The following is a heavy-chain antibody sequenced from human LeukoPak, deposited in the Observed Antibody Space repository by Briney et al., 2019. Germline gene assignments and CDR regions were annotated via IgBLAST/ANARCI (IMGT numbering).Heavy chain of an antibody. V-gene: IGHV4-4*02. D-gene: IGHD3-3*01. J-gene: IGHJ6*03. CDR3: ARRGDYPYHYYMDV. CDR2: IYHSGST. Sequence: PSETLSLTCAGSGGSISSSNWWSWVRQPPGKGLEWIGEIYHSGSTNYNPSLKSRVTISVDKSKNQFSLKLSSVTAADTAVYYCARRGDYPYHYYMDVWGKGTTVTVSS. CDR1: GGSISSSNW.